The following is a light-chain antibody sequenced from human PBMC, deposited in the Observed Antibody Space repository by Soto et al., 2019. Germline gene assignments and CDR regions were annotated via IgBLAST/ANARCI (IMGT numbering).Light chain of an antibody. Sequence: EIVLTQSPGTLSLSPGERATLSCRASQSVSSSYLAWYQQKPCQAPRLLIYGTSSRATGIPDRFSGSGSGTDVTLTISRLEPEDFAVYYWQQYGSSPLYTFGQGTKLEIK. CDR2: GTS. J-gene: IGKJ2*01. V-gene: IGKV3-20*01. CDR3: QQYGSSPLYT. CDR1: QSVSSSY.